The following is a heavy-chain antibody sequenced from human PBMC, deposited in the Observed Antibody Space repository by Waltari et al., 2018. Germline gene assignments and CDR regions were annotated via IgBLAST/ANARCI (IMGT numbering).Heavy chain of an antibody. V-gene: IGHV4-39*07. CDR1: GGSISSSSYY. CDR2: IYYSGST. CDR3: ARDDYFEGLIYYGMDV. Sequence: QLQLQESGPGLVKPSETLSLTCTVSGGSISSSSYYWGWIRQPPGKGLEWIGSIYYSGSTYYNPSLKGRVTISVDTSKNQFSLKLSSVTAADTAVYYCARDDYFEGLIYYGMDVWGQGTTVTVSS. D-gene: IGHD3-9*01. J-gene: IGHJ6*02.